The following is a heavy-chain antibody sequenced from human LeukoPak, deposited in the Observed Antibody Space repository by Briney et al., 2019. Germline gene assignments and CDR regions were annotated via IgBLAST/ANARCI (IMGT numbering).Heavy chain of an antibody. CDR2: IWYDGSNK. Sequence: GGSLRLSCAASGFTFSSYGMHWVRQAPGKGLEWVAVIWYDGSNKYYGDSVKGRFTISRDNSKNTLYLQMNSLRAEDTAVYYCARDGLDYNDYFWYFDYWGQGTLVTVSS. CDR3: ARDGLDYNDYFWYFDY. V-gene: IGHV3-33*01. CDR1: GFTFSSYG. J-gene: IGHJ4*02. D-gene: IGHD4-11*01.